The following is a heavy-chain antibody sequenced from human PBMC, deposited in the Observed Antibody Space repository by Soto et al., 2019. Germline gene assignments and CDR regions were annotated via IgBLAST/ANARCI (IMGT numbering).Heavy chain of an antibody. CDR1: GFTFSSYG. D-gene: IGHD3-9*01. CDR2: ISYVGSNK. J-gene: IGHJ4*02. CDR3: AKLNAWYYDILAPIWNHYFDY. V-gene: IGHV3-30*18. Sequence: GGSLRLSCAASGFTFSSYGMHWVRQAPGKGLEWVAVISYVGSNKYYADSVKGRFTISRDNSKNTLYLQMNSLRAEDTAVYYCAKLNAWYYDILAPIWNHYFDYWGQGTLVTVSS.